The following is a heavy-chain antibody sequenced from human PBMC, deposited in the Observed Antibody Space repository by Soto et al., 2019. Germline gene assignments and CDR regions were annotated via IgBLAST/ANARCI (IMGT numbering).Heavy chain of an antibody. D-gene: IGHD6-19*01. V-gene: IGHV4-39*01. CDR3: ARYRIAVAASDAFDI. Sequence: SETLSLTCTVSGGSISSSSYYWGWIRQPPGKGLEWIGSIYYSGSTYYNPSLKSRVTISVDTSKNQFSLKLSSVTAADTAVYYCARYRIAVAASDAFDIWRQGTMVTVSS. CDR1: GGSISSSSYY. CDR2: IYYSGST. J-gene: IGHJ3*02.